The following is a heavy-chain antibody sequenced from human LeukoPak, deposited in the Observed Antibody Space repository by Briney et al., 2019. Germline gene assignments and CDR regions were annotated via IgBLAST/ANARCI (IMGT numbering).Heavy chain of an antibody. V-gene: IGHV3-21*01. D-gene: IGHD3-16*02. CDR1: GFTFSSYS. J-gene: IGHJ4*02. Sequence: PGGSLRLSCAASGFTFSSYSMNWVRQAPGKGLEWVSSISSSSSYIYYADSVEGRFTISRDNAKNSLYLQMNSLRAEDTAVYYCARDPLTFGGVIANPNFDYWGQGTLVTVSS. CDR3: ARDPLTFGGVIANPNFDY. CDR2: ISSSSSYI.